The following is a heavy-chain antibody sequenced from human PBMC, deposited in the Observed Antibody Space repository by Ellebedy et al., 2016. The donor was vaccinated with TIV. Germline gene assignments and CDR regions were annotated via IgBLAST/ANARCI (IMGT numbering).Heavy chain of an antibody. Sequence: AASVKVSCKASGYTFTSYGISWVRQAPGQGLEWMGWISAYNGNTNYAQKLQGRVTMTTDPSTSTAYMELRSLRSDDTAVYYCARVFHGSGSYSYAFDIWGQGTMVTVSS. J-gene: IGHJ3*02. V-gene: IGHV1-18*01. D-gene: IGHD3-10*01. CDR1: GYTFTSYG. CDR2: ISAYNGNT. CDR3: ARVFHGSGSYSYAFDI.